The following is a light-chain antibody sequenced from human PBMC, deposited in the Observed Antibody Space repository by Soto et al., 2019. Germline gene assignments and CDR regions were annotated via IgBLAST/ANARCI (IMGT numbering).Light chain of an antibody. J-gene: IGKJ2*01. Sequence: EMVMTQSPATLSVSPGERATLSCRASQNLSRNLAWYQQQPGQAPRLLIYGASTWATGIPGRFSGSGSGTAFTLTISSLQSEDVAVYYCQQYYKWPHTFGQGTKVEIE. V-gene: IGKV3-15*01. CDR2: GAS. CDR1: QNLSRN. CDR3: QQYYKWPHT.